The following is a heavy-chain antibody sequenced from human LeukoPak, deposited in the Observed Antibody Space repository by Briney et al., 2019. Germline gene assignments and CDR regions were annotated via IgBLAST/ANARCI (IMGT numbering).Heavy chain of an antibody. V-gene: IGHV2-70*11. CDR2: IDWDDDK. Sequence: ESGPTLVNPTQTLTLTCTFSGFSLSTSGMCVSWIRQPPGKALEWLARIDWDDDKYYSTSLKTRPTISKDTSKNQVVLTMTNMDPVDTATYYCARSMVVTPHYYYYMDVWGKGTTVTVSS. J-gene: IGHJ6*03. CDR3: ARSMVVTPHYYYYMDV. CDR1: GFSLSTSGMC. D-gene: IGHD4-23*01.